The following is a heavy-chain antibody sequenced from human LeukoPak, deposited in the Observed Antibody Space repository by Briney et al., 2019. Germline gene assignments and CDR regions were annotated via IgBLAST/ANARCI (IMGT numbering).Heavy chain of an antibody. CDR3: ARAKPMVQGMQIYYYYMDV. CDR1: GGTFSSYA. J-gene: IGHJ6*03. Sequence: SVKVSCKASGGTFSSYAISWVRQAPGQGLEWMGRIIPILGIANYAQKFQGRVTITADKSTSTAYMELSSLRSEDTAVYYCARAKPMVQGMQIYYYYMDVWGKGTTVTVSS. D-gene: IGHD3-10*01. CDR2: IIPILGIA. V-gene: IGHV1-69*04.